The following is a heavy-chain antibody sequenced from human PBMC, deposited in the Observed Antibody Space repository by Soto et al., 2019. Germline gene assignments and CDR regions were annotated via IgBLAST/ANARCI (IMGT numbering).Heavy chain of an antibody. D-gene: IGHD3-3*01. CDR1: GFTFSAFG. J-gene: IGHJ4*02. CDR3: PKTITTVGVSSTGRGALLDN. Sequence: QVQLVESGGGVVQPGRSLRLSCAASGFTFSAFGMHWVRQAPGKGLEWVAVISNDGNSEHYADSVKGRFTISRDNSKNTFYLKMNSLSVEDTAVYYCPKTITTVGVSSTGRGALLDNWGQGILVSVSS. CDR2: ISNDGNSE. V-gene: IGHV3-30*18.